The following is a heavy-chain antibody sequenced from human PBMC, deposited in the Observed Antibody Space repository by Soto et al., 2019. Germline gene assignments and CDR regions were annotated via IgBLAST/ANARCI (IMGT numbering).Heavy chain of an antibody. CDR2: INHSGST. CDR1: GGSFSAYY. J-gene: IGHJ6*03. V-gene: IGHV4-34*01. D-gene: IGHD3-16*01. Sequence: SETLSLTCAVYGGSFSAYYWSWIRQPPGKGLEWIGEINHSGSTNYNPSLKSQVTISVDTSKNQFSLKLSSVTAADTAVYYCASHDLRLTGYYYMDVWGKGTTVTVSS. CDR3: ASHDLRLTGYYYMDV.